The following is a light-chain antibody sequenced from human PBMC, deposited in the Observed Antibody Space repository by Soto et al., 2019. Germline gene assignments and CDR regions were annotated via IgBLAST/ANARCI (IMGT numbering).Light chain of an antibody. V-gene: IGLV2-23*01. CDR2: EGS. Sequence: QSALTQPASVSGSPGQSITISCTGTSSDVGSYNLVSWYQQHPGKAPKLMIYEGSKRPSGVSNRFSGSKSGNTASLTISGLPGGDGGDYFCWSYAGCSPSGGVFGGGTKLTVL. CDR1: SSDVGSYNL. J-gene: IGLJ2*01. CDR3: WSYAGCSPSGGV.